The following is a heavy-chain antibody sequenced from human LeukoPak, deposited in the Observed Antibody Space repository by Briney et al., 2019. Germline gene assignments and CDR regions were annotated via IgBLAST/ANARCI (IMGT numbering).Heavy chain of an antibody. CDR3: ARHRLDYGDPVGYYSYGMDV. Sequence: PSETLSLTCTVSGGSISSYYWSWIRQPPGKGLEWIGYIYYVGSTNYNPSLKSRVTISVDTSKNQFSLKLSSVTAADTAVYYCARHRLDYGDPVGYYSYGMDVWGQGTTVTVSS. D-gene: IGHD4-17*01. CDR2: IYYVGST. CDR1: GGSISSYY. J-gene: IGHJ6*02. V-gene: IGHV4-59*08.